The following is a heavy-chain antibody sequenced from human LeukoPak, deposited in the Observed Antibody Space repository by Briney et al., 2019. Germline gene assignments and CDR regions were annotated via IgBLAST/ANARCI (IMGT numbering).Heavy chain of an antibody. CDR1: GFTFSSYS. CDR3: ARATTYDILTGYFDY. Sequence: PGGSLRLSCAASGFTFSSYSMNWVRQAPGKGLEWVSYISSTTTTIYYADSVKGRFTISRDRTKNSLYLQMNSLRAEDTAVYYCARATTYDILTGYFDYWGQGTLVTVSS. CDR2: ISSTTTTI. D-gene: IGHD3-9*01. V-gene: IGHV3-48*01. J-gene: IGHJ4*02.